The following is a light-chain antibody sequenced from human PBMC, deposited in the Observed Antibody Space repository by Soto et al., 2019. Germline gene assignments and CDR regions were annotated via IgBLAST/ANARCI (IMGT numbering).Light chain of an antibody. CDR3: AAWDDSLNGVV. CDR1: SSNIGSNS. V-gene: IGLV1-44*01. J-gene: IGLJ2*01. Sequence: QSVLTQPPSASGTPGQRVTLSCSGSSSNIGSNSVNWYQQLPGTAPKLLMYSSNQRPSGVPDRFSGSKSGTSASLAISGLQSEDEADYYCAAWDDSLNGVVFGGGTQVTVL. CDR2: SSN.